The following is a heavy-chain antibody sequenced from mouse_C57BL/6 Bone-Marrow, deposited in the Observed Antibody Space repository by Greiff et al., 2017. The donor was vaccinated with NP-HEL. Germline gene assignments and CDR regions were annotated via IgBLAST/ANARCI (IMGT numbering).Heavy chain of an antibody. CDR2: IYPRSGNT. CDR1: GYTFTSYG. CDR3: ARSWDGYYFDY. D-gene: IGHD2-3*01. V-gene: IGHV1-81*01. Sequence: VKLQQSGAELARPGASVKLSCKASGYTFTSYGISWVKQRTGQGLEWIGEIYPRSGNTYYNEKFKGKATLTADKSSSTAYMELRSLTSEDSAVYFCARSWDGYYFDYWGQGTTLTVSS. J-gene: IGHJ2*01.